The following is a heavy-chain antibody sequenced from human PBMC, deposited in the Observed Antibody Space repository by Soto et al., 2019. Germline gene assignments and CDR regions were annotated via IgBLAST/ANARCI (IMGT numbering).Heavy chain of an antibody. CDR2: IYHSGST. J-gene: IGHJ6*02. D-gene: IGHD5-12*01. Sequence: SETLSLTCAVSGGSISSINWWSWVRQPPGKGLKWIGEIYHSGSTTYNPSLKSRVTISVDKSKNQVSLKLKSVTAADTAIYYCARGGGPDIAYGMDVWGQGTTVALSS. CDR1: GGSISSINW. V-gene: IGHV4-4*02. CDR3: ARGGGPDIAYGMDV.